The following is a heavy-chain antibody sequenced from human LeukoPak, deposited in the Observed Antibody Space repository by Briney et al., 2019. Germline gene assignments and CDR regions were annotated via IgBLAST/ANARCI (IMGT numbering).Heavy chain of an antibody. CDR2: ISSSSSYI. D-gene: IGHD3-22*01. Sequence: PGGSLRLSCAASGFTFSSYSMNWVRQAPGKGLEWVSSISSSSSYIYYADSVKGRFTISRDNAKNSLYLQMNSLRAEDTAVYYCARDHNYYDSSGYGWYFDYWGQGTLVTVSS. J-gene: IGHJ4*02. CDR1: GFTFSSYS. V-gene: IGHV3-21*01. CDR3: ARDHNYYDSSGYGWYFDY.